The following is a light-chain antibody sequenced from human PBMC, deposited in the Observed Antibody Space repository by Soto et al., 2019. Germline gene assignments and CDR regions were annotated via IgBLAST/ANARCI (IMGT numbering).Light chain of an antibody. CDR1: HTVANF. CDR3: QQRSNWPPT. Sequence: DTVLIQSPATLSLSPGERATLSCRASHTVANFLAWYQHKAGQAPRLLIYDVSNRATGIPARFSGSGSGTDFTLTISSLEPDDFAVYYCQQRSNWPPTFGGGTKGDIK. CDR2: DVS. J-gene: IGKJ4*01. V-gene: IGKV3-11*01.